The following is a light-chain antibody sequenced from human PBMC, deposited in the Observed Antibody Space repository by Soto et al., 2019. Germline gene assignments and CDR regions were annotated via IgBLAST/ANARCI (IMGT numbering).Light chain of an antibody. Sequence: EIVMTQSPATLSVSPGERATLSCRASQSVGTKLAWYQQKPGQAPRLLIYGVSTRANGVPARFSGSGSGTDFSLTISSLESEDFAIYYCQQYTDWPPEYTFGQGTKLDIK. CDR3: QQYTDWPPEYT. CDR1: QSVGTK. V-gene: IGKV3-15*01. CDR2: GVS. J-gene: IGKJ2*01.